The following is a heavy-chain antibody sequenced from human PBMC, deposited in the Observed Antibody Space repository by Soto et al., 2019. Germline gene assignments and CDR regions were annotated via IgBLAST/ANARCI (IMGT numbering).Heavy chain of an antibody. CDR3: AKIKGAITFLHFDY. CDR1: ASNLKNYA. V-gene: IGHV3-23*01. D-gene: IGHD3-16*01. CDR2: LTDTGGST. Sequence: EGSLRLSCVDSASNLKNYAMAWVRQAPGKGLEWVSALTDTGGSTYYAASVKGRFTISRDNSRNTLFPQMDRLRVDDTAAYYCAKIKGAITFLHFDYWGQGTLVTVSS. J-gene: IGHJ4*02.